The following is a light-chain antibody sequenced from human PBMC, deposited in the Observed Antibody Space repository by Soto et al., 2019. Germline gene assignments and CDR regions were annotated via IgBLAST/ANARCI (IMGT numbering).Light chain of an antibody. J-gene: IGLJ3*02. CDR3: SSYTSTSTGV. CDR2: EVN. V-gene: IGLV2-14*02. CDR1: SSDVGSYNL. Sequence: QSALTQPASVSGSPGQSITISCTGTSSDVGSYNLVSWYQQHPGKAPKLMLYEVNNRPSGVSNRFSASKSGNTASLPISGLQAEDEADYYCSSYTSTSTGVFGGGTKLTVL.